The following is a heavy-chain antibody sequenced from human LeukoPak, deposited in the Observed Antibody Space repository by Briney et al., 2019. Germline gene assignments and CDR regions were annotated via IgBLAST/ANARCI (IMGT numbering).Heavy chain of an antibody. CDR3: ARVNDIRSFDI. CDR1: GYTFTDYG. V-gene: IGHV1-18*01. D-gene: IGHD2-8*01. CDR2: ISAKNGST. Sequence: ASVKVSCKASGYTFTDYGFTWVRQAPGQGLEWMGWISAKNGSTNYAQKLQGRVTMTTDTSTSTAYMELRSLSSDDTAVYYCARVNDIRSFDIWGQGTMVTVSS. J-gene: IGHJ3*02.